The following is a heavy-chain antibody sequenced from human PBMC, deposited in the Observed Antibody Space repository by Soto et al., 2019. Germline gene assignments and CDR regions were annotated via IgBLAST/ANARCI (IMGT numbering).Heavy chain of an antibody. Sequence: GSTKYNPSLKSRVTISVDTSKNQFSLKLSSVTAADTAVYYCARVLTGDQAAFDIWGQGTMVTVSS. CDR3: ARVLTGDQAAFDI. CDR2: GST. J-gene: IGHJ3*02. V-gene: IGHV4-59*01. D-gene: IGHD7-27*01.